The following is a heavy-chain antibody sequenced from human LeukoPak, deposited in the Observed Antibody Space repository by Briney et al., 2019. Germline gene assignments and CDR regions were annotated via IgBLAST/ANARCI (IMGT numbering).Heavy chain of an antibody. CDR3: AADRYTYYYDSSGYCYFDY. CDR2: IVVGSGNT. J-gene: IGHJ4*02. V-gene: IGHV1-58*01. D-gene: IGHD3-22*01. Sequence: ASVKVSCKASGFTFTSSAVQWVRQARGRRLEWIGWIVVGSGNTNYAQKFQERVTITRDMSTSAAYMELSSLRSEDTAVYYCAADRYTYYYDSSGYCYFDYWGQGTLVTVSS. CDR1: GFTFTSSA.